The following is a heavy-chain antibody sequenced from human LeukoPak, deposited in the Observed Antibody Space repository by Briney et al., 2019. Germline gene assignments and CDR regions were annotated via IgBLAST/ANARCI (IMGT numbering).Heavy chain of an antibody. Sequence: GGSLRLSCAASGFTFSDYYMSWIRQAPGKGLEWVSYISSSGSTIYYADSVKGRFTISRDNAKNSLYLQMNSPRAEDTDVYYCARDDGFGTNFDYWGQGTLVTVSS. CDR3: ARDDGFGTNFDY. D-gene: IGHD3-10*01. V-gene: IGHV3-11*01. CDR1: GFTFSDYY. CDR2: ISSSGSTI. J-gene: IGHJ4*02.